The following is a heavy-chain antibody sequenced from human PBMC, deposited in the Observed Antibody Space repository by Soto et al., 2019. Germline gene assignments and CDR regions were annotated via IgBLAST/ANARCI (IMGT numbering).Heavy chain of an antibody. D-gene: IGHD6-19*01. CDR2: LYYSWST. CDR3: ASLYCSGWYGWFDP. J-gene: IGHJ5*02. Sequence: SETLSLTCTVTGGSISSGDYYSSWIRQPPGKGLEWIGYLYYSWSTYYTPSLKSRVTISVDTSKNQFSLKLSSVTAADTAVYYCASLYCSGWYGWFDPWGQGTLVTVSS. CDR1: GGSISSGDYY. V-gene: IGHV4-30-4*01.